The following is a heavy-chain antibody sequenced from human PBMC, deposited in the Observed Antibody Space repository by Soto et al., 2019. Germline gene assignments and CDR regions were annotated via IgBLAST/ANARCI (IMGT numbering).Heavy chain of an antibody. CDR3: ARDYIADYYYYGMDV. D-gene: IGHD6-13*01. Sequence: ASVKVSCKASGGTFSSYAISWVRQAPGQGLEWMGGIIPIFGTANYAQKFQGRVTITADESTSTAYMELSSLRSEDTAVYYCARDYIADYYYYGMDVWGQGTTVTVSS. CDR1: GGTFSSYA. V-gene: IGHV1-69*13. J-gene: IGHJ6*02. CDR2: IIPIFGTA.